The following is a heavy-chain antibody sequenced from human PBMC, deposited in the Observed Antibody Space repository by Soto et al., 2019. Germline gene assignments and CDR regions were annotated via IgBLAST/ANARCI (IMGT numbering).Heavy chain of an antibody. CDR3: ARDRHFESSDPYVGGYYQHAMDG. J-gene: IGHJ6*04. Sequence: SETLSLTCTVSGSSISGGVYYCSWVRHNPGNGLEWIGHIYYSGTTYYNPPLKSRVTISVDTSKNQFSLKLSSVTAADTAVYYCARDRHFESSDPYVGGYYQHAMDGWGKGTTVXVS. CDR2: IYYSGTT. CDR1: GSSISGGVYY. D-gene: IGHD3-22*01. V-gene: IGHV4-31*03.